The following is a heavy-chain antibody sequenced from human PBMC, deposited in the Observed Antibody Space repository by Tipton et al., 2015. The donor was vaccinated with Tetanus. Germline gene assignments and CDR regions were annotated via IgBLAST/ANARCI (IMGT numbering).Heavy chain of an antibody. CDR1: GGSISGSNW. D-gene: IGHD3-16*02. CDR2: AFSRGNT. J-gene: IGHJ4*02. Sequence: TLSLTCAVSGGSISGSNWWSWVRQPPGKGLEWIGSAFSRGNTFYNPSLMSRVTISVDTSKNQFSLKVSSVTAADMAVYFCAKTAGYDNTWLYHFDFWGQGILGTVSS. CDR3: AKTAGYDNTWLYHFDF. V-gene: IGHV4-4*01.